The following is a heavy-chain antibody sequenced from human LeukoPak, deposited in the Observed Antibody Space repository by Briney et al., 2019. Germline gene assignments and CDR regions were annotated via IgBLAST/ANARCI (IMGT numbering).Heavy chain of an antibody. J-gene: IGHJ4*02. CDR3: ARVYFEKSSGYSIDY. Sequence: GGSLRLSCAASGNYWMHWVRQAPGKGLVWVSHINSDGSWTSYADSVKGRFTISKDNAKNSLYLQMNSLRAEDTAVYYCARVYFEKSSGYSIDYWGQGTLVTVSS. CDR2: INSDGSWT. V-gene: IGHV3-74*01. D-gene: IGHD3-22*01. CDR1: GNYW.